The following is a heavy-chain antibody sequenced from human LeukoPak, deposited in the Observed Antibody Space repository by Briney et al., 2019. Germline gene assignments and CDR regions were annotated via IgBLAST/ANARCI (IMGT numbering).Heavy chain of an antibody. D-gene: IGHD6-13*01. J-gene: IGHJ4*02. Sequence: GGSLRLSCAASGFTFSSHGMHWVRQAPGKGLEWVAVISYDGSNKYYADSVKGRFTISRDNSKNTLYLQMNSLRAEDTAVYYCAKDQMGHIAAVDYWGQGTLVTVSS. CDR1: GFTFSSHG. V-gene: IGHV3-30*18. CDR3: AKDQMGHIAAVDY. CDR2: ISYDGSNK.